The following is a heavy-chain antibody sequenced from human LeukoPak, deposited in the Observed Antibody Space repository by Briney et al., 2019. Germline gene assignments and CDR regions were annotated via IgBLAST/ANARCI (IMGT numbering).Heavy chain of an antibody. CDR2: LMEVGGEK. J-gene: IGHJ6*02. Sequence: GGSLRLSCAASGFTFSSYWMSWVRQAPGKGRGWGATLMEVGGEKYYVDSVKGRFTISRDNAKTSLYLQMNSLRAEDTAVYYCAGVGEVLRYFDWLSYYYGMDVWGQGSTVTVSS. CDR1: GFTFSSYW. V-gene: IGHV3-7*01. D-gene: IGHD3-9*01. CDR3: AGVGEVLRYFDWLSYYYGMDV.